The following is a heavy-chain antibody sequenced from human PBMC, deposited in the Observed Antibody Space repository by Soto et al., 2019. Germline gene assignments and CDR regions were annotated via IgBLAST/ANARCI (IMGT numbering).Heavy chain of an antibody. CDR3: ARGRNGIVVVPAAIWFDP. V-gene: IGHV4-39*07. J-gene: IGHJ5*02. CDR2: MYYSGTT. CDR1: GGSISSSDFY. Sequence: SETLSLTCTVSGGSISSSDFYWGWLRQTPGKGLEFIGSMYYSGTTYYNPSLKSRVTISVDTSKNQFSLKLSSVTAADTAVYYCARGRNGIVVVPAAIWFDPWGQGTLVTVSS. D-gene: IGHD2-2*01.